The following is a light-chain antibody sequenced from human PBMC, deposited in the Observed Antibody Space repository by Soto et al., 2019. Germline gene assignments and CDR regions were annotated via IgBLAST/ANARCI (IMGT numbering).Light chain of an antibody. CDR1: SSDVGGYNY. J-gene: IGLJ3*02. V-gene: IGLV2-8*01. CDR2: EVS. Sequence: QSALTQPPSASGSPGQSVTISCTGTSSDVGGYNYVSWYQQHPGKAPKLMIYEVSKRPSGVPDRFSGSKSGNTASLTVSGLQAEDAADDYCSSYAGSNSWVFGGGTKLPVL. CDR3: SSYAGSNSWV.